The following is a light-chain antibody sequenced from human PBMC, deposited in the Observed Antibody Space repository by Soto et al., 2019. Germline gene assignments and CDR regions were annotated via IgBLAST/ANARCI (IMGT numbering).Light chain of an antibody. CDR3: QTWVTGPPWV. J-gene: IGLJ3*02. CDR2: LNSDGTH. CDR1: SRHSTYA. Sequence: QLVLTQSPSASASLGASVKLTCTLSSRHSTYAIAWHQQQSEKGPRYLMKLNSDGTHSKGDGIPDRFSGSSSGAGRYLTISSLQSEDEADYYCQTWVTGPPWVFGGGTKLTVL. V-gene: IGLV4-69*01.